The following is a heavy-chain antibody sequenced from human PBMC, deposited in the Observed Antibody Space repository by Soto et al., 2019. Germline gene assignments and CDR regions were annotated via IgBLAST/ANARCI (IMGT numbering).Heavy chain of an antibody. CDR3: ARVESITIFGEVNPPXY. V-gene: IGHV1-8*01. J-gene: IGHJ4*02. Sequence: ASVKVSCKASGYTFTSYDINWVRQATGQGLEWMGWMDPNSGNTGYAQKFQGRVTMTRNTSISTAYMELSSLRSEDTAVYYCARVESITIFGEVNPPXYWGQGTLVTVSS. CDR2: MDPNSGNT. CDR1: GYTFTSYD. D-gene: IGHD3-3*01.